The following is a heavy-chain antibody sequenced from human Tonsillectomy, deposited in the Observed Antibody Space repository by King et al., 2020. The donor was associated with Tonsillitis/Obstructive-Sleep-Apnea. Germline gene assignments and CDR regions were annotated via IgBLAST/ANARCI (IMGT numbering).Heavy chain of an antibody. CDR2: IKEDGSEK. V-gene: IGHV3-7*01. J-gene: IGHJ3*02. CDR3: ARDLSVVVAAIWYDVHDI. Sequence: VQLVESGGGLVQPGGSLRLSCVASGFTLNHYWMTWVRQAPGKGLEWVANIKEDGSEKNYVDSVKGRFTVSRDNARNSLYLQMNSLRAEDTAVYYCARDLSVVVAAIWYDVHDIWGPGTMVTVSP. D-gene: IGHD2-21*02. CDR1: GFTLNHYW.